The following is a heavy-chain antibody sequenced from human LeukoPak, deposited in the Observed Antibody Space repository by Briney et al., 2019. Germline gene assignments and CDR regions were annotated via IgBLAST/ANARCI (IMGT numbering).Heavy chain of an antibody. J-gene: IGHJ4*02. CDR1: GGSFSGYY. V-gene: IGHV4-34*01. CDR2: INHSGST. CDR3: ARGGFNKGGIAARPRIGVSGFDY. D-gene: IGHD6-6*01. Sequence: KSSETPSLTCAVYGGSFSGYYWSWIRQPPGKGLEWIGEINHSGSTNYNPSLKSRVTTSVDTSKNQFSLKLSSVTAADTAVYYCARGGFNKGGIAARPRIGVSGFDYWGQGTLVTVSS.